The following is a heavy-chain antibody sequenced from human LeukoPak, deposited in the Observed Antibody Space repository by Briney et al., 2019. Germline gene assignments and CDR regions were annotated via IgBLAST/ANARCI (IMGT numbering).Heavy chain of an antibody. J-gene: IGHJ3*02. D-gene: IGHD3-9*01. CDR3: ARDRIPGILDGFDM. CDR1: GFTVSSNY. Sequence: GGSLRLSCAASGFTVSSNYMSWVRQAPGKGVEWVSYISSSSSTIYYADSVKGRFTISRDNAKNSLYLQMNSLRAEDTAVYYCARDRIPGILDGFDMWGQGTTVTVSS. CDR2: ISSSSSTI. V-gene: IGHV3-48*04.